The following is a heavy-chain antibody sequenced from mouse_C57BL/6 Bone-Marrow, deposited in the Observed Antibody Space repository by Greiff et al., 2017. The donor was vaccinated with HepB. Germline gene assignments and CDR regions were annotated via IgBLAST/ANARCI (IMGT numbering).Heavy chain of an antibody. D-gene: IGHD1-1*01. CDR3: ARPYFITTVVNY. Sequence: VQLQQSGPVLVKPGASVKMSCKASGYTFTDYYMNWVKQSHGKSLEWIGVINPYNGGTSYNQKFKGKATLTVDKSSSTAYMELNSLTSEDSAVYYCARPYFITTVVNYWGQGTTLTVSS. CDR2: INPYNGGT. V-gene: IGHV1-19*01. CDR1: GYTFTDYY. J-gene: IGHJ2*01.